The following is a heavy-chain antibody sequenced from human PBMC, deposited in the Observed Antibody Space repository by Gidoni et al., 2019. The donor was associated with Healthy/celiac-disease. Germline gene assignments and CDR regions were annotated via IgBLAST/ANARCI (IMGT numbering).Heavy chain of an antibody. CDR1: GGTFRSYA. V-gene: IGHV1-69*01. D-gene: IGHD3-10*01. CDR3: AREIPYGSGSSLDAFDI. Sequence: QVQLVQSGAEVQKPGSSVKVSCQASGGTFRSYAISWVRQAPGQGLEWMGGIIPSFGTANYAQKFQGRVTITADESTSTAYMELSSLRSEDTAVYYCAREIPYGSGSSLDAFDIWGQGTMVTVSS. J-gene: IGHJ3*02. CDR2: IIPSFGTA.